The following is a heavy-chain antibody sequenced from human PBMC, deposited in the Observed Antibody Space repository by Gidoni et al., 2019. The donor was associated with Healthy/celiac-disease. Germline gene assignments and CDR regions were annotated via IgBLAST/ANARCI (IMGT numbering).Heavy chain of an antibody. D-gene: IGHD3-22*01. J-gene: IGHJ4*02. CDR2: ISSSSSYT. V-gene: IGHV3-11*06. CDR1: GFTFSDYS. Sequence: QVQLVESGGALVKPGGSLRLSCAASGFTFSDYSMSWIRQAPGKGLEWVSYISSSSSYTNYADSVKGRFTISRDNAKNSLYLQMNSLRAEDTAVYYCARDLWFGYDSSGYYVGDNLFDYWGQGTLVTVSS. CDR3: ARDLWFGYDSSGYYVGDNLFDY.